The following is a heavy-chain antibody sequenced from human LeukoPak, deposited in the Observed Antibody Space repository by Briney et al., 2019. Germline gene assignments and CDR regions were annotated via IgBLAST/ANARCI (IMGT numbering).Heavy chain of an antibody. J-gene: IGHJ6*02. CDR2: IYTSGST. Sequence: SETLSLTCTVSGGSISSGSYYWSWIRQPAGKGLEWIGRIYTSGSTNYNPSLKSRVTISVDTSKNQFSLKLSSVTAADTAVYYCARGQEMATRGRFYYYGVDVWGQGTTVTVSS. D-gene: IGHD5-24*01. V-gene: IGHV4-61*02. CDR1: GGSISSGSYY. CDR3: ARGQEMATRGRFYYYGVDV.